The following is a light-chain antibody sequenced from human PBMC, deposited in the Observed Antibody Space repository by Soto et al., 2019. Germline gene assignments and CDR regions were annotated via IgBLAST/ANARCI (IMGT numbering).Light chain of an antibody. J-gene: IGKJ1*01. CDR3: QQSYTAPQT. CDR1: QDISKF. V-gene: IGKV1-39*01. Sequence: DIQMTQSPSSLSASLGDRVTITCRTSQDISKFLNWYQHKPGKAPELLIFGASNLQGGVPSRFTGSGSGTYFTLTITSLRPEDFATYYCQQSYTAPQTFGQGTKV. CDR2: GAS.